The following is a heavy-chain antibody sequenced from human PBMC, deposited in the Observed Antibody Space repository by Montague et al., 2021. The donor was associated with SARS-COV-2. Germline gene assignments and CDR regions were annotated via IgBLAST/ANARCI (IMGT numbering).Heavy chain of an antibody. D-gene: IGHD1-1*01. CDR3: TSGREGNYNVMDV. CDR2: TYYRSKWYN. V-gene: IGHV6-1*01. Sequence: CAISGDSVSSNSATRNRVRQSPSRGLEWLGRTYYRSKWYNDYAVSVGSRVTINPDTSKNQFSLQLNSVTPEDTAIYYCTSGREGNYNVMDVWGQGTAVTVSS. CDR1: GDSVSSNSAT. J-gene: IGHJ6*02.